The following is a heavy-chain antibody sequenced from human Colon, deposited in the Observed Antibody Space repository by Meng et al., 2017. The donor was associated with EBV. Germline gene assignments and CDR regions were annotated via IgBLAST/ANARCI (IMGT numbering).Heavy chain of an antibody. CDR2: IDTNTGNP. V-gene: IGHV7-4-1*02. J-gene: IGHJ5*02. D-gene: IGHD2-15*01. CDR1: GYTFTTYA. Sequence: QVQLVQSGSELKKPXXXXKISCKASGYTFTTYAMNWVRQAPGQGLEWMGWIDTNTGNPTYAQGFTGRFLFSLDTSVSTAYLQITSLKADDSAVYYCARSFGGGSCYPWGQGTLVTVSS. CDR3: ARSFGGGSCYP.